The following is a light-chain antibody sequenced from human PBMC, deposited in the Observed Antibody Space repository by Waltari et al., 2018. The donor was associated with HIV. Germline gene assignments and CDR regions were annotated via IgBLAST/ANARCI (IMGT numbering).Light chain of an antibody. V-gene: IGKV1-9*01. Sequence: DIQLTQSPSFLSASVGDRGTITCRASQGISSYLAWYQQKPGKAPKLLIYAASTLQSGVPSRFSGSGSGTEFTLTISSLQPEDFATYYCQQLNSYPPRITFGQGTRLEIK. CDR3: QQLNSYPPRIT. CDR2: AAS. CDR1: QGISSY. J-gene: IGKJ5*01.